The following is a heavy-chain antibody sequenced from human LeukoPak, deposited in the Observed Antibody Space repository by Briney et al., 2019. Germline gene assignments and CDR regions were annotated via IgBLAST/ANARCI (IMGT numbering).Heavy chain of an antibody. V-gene: IGHV1-2*06. J-gene: IGHJ4*02. CDR2: INPNSGGT. CDR1: GYTFSGYH. Sequence: ASVKVSCKASGYTFSGYHIHWVRQAPGQGLEWMGRINPNSGGTNYAQNFQGRVTFTRDTSISTAYMELSRLRSDDTAVYYCARTYYDFWSGYYKSWEFDYWGQGTLVTVSS. CDR3: ARTYYDFWSGYYKSWEFDY. D-gene: IGHD3-3*01.